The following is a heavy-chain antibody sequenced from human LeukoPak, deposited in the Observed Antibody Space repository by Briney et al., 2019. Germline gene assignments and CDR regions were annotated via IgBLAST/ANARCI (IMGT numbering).Heavy chain of an antibody. D-gene: IGHD3-22*01. CDR2: IYSGGST. J-gene: IGHJ4*02. CDR1: GFTVSSNY. Sequence: GGSLRLSCAASGFTVSSNYMSWVRQAPGKGLDWVSVIYSGGSTYYADSVKGRFTISRDNSKNTLYLQMNSLRAEDTAVYYCARHRSLYDSSGYIDYWGQGTLVTVSS. V-gene: IGHV3-53*01. CDR3: ARHRSLYDSSGYIDY.